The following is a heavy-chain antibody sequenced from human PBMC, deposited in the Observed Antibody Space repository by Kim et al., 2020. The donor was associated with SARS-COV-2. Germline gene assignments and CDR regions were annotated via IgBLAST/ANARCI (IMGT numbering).Heavy chain of an antibody. Sequence: GGSLRLSCAASGFTFGDYAMHWVRQAPGKCLEWVSGISWNSGNIDFADSVKGRFTISRDNAKNSLYLEMNSLRTEDTALYYCAKDIQFASAWHRFYYGMDCWGHGTPVTVSS. V-gene: IGHV3-9*01. D-gene: IGHD6-19*01. J-gene: IGHJ6*02. CDR3: AKDIQFASAWHRFYYGMDC. CDR1: GFTFGDYA. CDR2: ISWNSGNI.